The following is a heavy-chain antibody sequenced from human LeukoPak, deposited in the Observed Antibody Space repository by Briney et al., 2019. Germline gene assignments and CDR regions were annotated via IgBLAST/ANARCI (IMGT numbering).Heavy chain of an antibody. D-gene: IGHD3-16*02. CDR1: GGTFSSYA. CDR2: IIPIFGTA. J-gene: IGHJ4*02. CDR3: ARTLYDYVWGSYRHPFDY. V-gene: IGHV1-69*13. Sequence: SVKVSCKASGGTFSSYAISWVRQAPGQGLEWMGGIIPIFGTANYAQKFQGRVTITADESTSTAYMELSSLRSEDTAVYYCARTLYDYVWGSYRHPFDYWGQGTLVTVSS.